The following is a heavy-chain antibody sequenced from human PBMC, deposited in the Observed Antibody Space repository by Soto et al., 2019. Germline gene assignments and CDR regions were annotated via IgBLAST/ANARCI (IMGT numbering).Heavy chain of an antibody. V-gene: IGHV1-46*01. J-gene: IGHJ6*02. Sequence: GASVKVYCRASVYTFTSYYTHWVRQAPGQGLEWMGIINPSGGSTSYAQKFQGRVTMTRDTSTSTVYMELSSLRPEDTAVYYCAREARDYYGMDVWGQGTTVTVSS. CDR3: AREARDYYGMDV. CDR1: VYTFTSYY. CDR2: INPSGGST.